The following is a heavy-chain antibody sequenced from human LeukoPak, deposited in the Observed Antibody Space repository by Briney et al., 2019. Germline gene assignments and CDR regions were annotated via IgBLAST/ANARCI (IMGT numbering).Heavy chain of an antibody. CDR3: ARSPVPAAAYFDY. CDR2: IWYDGTNK. CDR1: GFTFSSYG. J-gene: IGHJ4*02. Sequence: GRSLRLSCAGSGFTFSSYGMHWVRQAPGRGLEWVAVIWYDGTNKYYADSVKGRFTISRDNSKNTLYLQMNSLRAEDTAVYYCARSPVPAAAYFDYWGQGTLVTVSS. D-gene: IGHD2-2*01. V-gene: IGHV3-33*01.